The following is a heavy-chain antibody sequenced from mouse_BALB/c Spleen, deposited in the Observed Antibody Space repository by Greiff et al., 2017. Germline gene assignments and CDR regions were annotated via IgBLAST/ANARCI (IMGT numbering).Heavy chain of an antibody. J-gene: IGHJ3*01. D-gene: IGHD2-2*01. CDR3: AREGGYDDWFAY. CDR2: ISYSGST. CDR1: GYSITSDYA. Sequence: EVKLMESGPGLVKPSQSLSLTCTVTGYSITSDYAWNWIRQFPGNKLEWMGYISYSGSTSYNPSLKSRISITRDTSKNQFFLQLNSVTTEDTATYYCAREGGYDDWFAYWGQGTLVTVSA. V-gene: IGHV3-2*02.